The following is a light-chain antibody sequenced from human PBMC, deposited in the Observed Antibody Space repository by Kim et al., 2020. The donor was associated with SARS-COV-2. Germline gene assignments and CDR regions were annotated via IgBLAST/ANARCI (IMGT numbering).Light chain of an antibody. J-gene: IGKJ1*01. CDR3: QKYGSVPRT. Sequence: EIVLTQSPGTLSLSPGERATLSCRASQSISAADLGWYLAWYQQKPGQPPRLIIYGASSRSTGIPDRFSGSGSGTDFTLTISRLEPEDFAVYYCQKYGSVPRTFGQGTKVDIK. CDR1: QSISAADLGWY. CDR2: GAS. V-gene: IGKV3-20*01.